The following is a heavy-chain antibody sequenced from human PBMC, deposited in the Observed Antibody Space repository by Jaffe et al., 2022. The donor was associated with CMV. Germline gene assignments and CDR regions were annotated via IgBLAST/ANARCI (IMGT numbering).Heavy chain of an antibody. Sequence: QVQLQQWGAGLLKPSETLSLTCAVYGGSFSGYYWSWIRQPPGKGLEWIGEINHSGSTNYNPSLKSRVTISVDTSKNQFSLKLSSVTAADTAVYYCARGGDIVVVVAATPGWFDPWGQGTLVTVSS. V-gene: IGHV4-34*01. CDR3: ARGGDIVVVVAATPGWFDP. CDR1: GGSFSGYY. CDR2: INHSGST. D-gene: IGHD2-15*01. J-gene: IGHJ5*02.